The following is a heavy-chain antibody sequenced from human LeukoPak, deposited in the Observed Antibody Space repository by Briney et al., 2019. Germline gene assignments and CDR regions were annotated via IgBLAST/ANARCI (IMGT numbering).Heavy chain of an antibody. CDR1: GYTFTSYY. CDR2: INPDSGGT. Sequence: ASVKVSCKASGYTFTSYYLHWVRQAPGQGLEWMGIINPDSGGTNYAQKFQGRVTMTRDTSTSTAYMELSRLRSDDSAIYYCARGRGSWYDSSGSPYIRFDYWGQGTLVTVSS. CDR3: ARGRGSWYDSSGSPYIRFDY. D-gene: IGHD3-22*01. V-gene: IGHV1-2*02. J-gene: IGHJ4*02.